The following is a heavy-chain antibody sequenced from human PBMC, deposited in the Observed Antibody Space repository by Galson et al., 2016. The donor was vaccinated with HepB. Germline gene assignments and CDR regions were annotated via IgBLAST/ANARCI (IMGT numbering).Heavy chain of an antibody. Sequence: QSGAEVKRPGESLKISCRGSGYNFADYWIGWVRQMPGKGLEWMGIIYPGDSQTTYSPSFQGQVTFSADRSINTAYLQWSRLQASDTAMYFCARRREGYYGMDVWGQGTTVIVSS. D-gene: IGHD5-24*01. CDR2: IYPGDSQT. CDR1: GYNFADYW. J-gene: IGHJ6*02. V-gene: IGHV5-51*01. CDR3: ARRREGYYGMDV.